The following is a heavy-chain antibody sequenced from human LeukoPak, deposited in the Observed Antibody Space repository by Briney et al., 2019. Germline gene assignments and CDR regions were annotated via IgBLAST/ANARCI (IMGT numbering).Heavy chain of an antibody. Sequence: SCKASGYTFTSYAMHWVRQAPGKGLEWVSVIYSAGNTYYADSVKGRFTISRDNSKNTLYLQMNSLRAEDTAVYYCAREKHGSGPQPFDYWGQGSLVTVSS. D-gene: IGHD3-10*01. CDR2: IYSAGNT. V-gene: IGHV3-66*01. CDR1: GYTFTSYA. CDR3: AREKHGSGPQPFDY. J-gene: IGHJ4*02.